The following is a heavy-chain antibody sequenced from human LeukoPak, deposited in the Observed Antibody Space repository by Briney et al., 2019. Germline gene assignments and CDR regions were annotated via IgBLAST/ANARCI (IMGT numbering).Heavy chain of an antibody. J-gene: IGHJ4*02. V-gene: IGHV1-46*01. CDR3: ARSAVMSTVLTPADY. Sequence: ASVKVSCKASGYTFTSYYMHWVRQAPGQGLEWMGIINPSGGSTSYPQKFQGRVTMTRDTSTTTVHMELSSLRSEDTAVYYCARSAVMSTVLTPADYWGQGTLVTVS. D-gene: IGHD4-23*01. CDR2: INPSGGST. CDR1: GYTFTSYY.